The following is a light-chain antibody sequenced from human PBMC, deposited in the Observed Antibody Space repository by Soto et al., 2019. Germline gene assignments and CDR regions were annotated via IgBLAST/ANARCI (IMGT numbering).Light chain of an antibody. CDR3: SSYTSSSTLVV. CDR1: SSEVGGYNY. CDR2: EVS. J-gene: IGLJ2*01. V-gene: IGLV2-14*01. Sequence: QSALTQPASVSGSTGQSITISCTGTSSEVGGYNYVSWYQQHPGKAPKLMIYEVSNRPSGVANRFYGSKSGNTASLTISGLQAEDEADYSCSSYTSSSTLVVLGGGTKLTVL.